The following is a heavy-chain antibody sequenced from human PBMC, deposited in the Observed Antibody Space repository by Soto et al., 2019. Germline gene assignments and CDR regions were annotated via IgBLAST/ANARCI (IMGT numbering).Heavy chain of an antibody. CDR3: AASRGYDRSGYSGYYYGMDV. J-gene: IGHJ6*02. V-gene: IGHV3-9*01. CDR1: GFTFDDYA. D-gene: IGHD3-22*01. Sequence: EVQLVESGGGLVQPGRSLRLSCAASGFTFDDYAMHWVRQRPGRGLEWVSGITWNSDEIGYPDSVKGRFSISRDNAKKYLYLQMKSLRPDDSALYYCAASRGYDRSGYSGYYYGMDVWGQETTVTVSS. CDR2: ITWNSDEI.